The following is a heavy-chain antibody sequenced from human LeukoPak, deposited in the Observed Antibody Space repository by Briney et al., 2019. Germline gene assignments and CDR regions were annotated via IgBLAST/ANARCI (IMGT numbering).Heavy chain of an antibody. CDR3: ARDPYYYDSSGYSYWFDP. J-gene: IGHJ5*02. CDR1: GSTFSSYA. CDR2: ISSNGGST. Sequence: GGSLRLSCAASGSTFSSYAMHWVRQAPGKGLEYVSAISSNGGSTYYANSVKGRFTISRDNSKNTLYLQMNSLRAEDTAVYYCARDPYYYDSSGYSYWFDPWGQGTLVTVSS. D-gene: IGHD3-22*01. V-gene: IGHV3-64*01.